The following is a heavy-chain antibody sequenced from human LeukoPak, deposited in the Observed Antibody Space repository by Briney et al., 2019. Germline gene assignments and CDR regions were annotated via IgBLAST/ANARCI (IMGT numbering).Heavy chain of an antibody. Sequence: GGSLRLSCAASGFTFSGHSMNWVRQAPGRGLEWVAYIGISSSTIYYADSVKGRFTISRDDVKNSVFLQMNTLRDEDTAVYYCARSGCGSGGGCYNYRNAFDIWGQGTMVTVSS. CDR1: GFTFSGHS. CDR3: ARSGCGSGGGCYNYRNAFDI. CDR2: IGISSSTI. V-gene: IGHV3-48*02. J-gene: IGHJ3*02. D-gene: IGHD2-15*01.